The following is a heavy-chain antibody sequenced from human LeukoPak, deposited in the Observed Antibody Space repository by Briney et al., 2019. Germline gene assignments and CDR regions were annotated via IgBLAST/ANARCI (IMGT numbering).Heavy chain of an antibody. CDR2: ISTSSSYI. D-gene: IGHD2-15*01. CDR1: GFTFSSYS. CDR3: ARGPTNLVTAASGWFDP. J-gene: IGHJ5*02. V-gene: IGHV3-21*01. Sequence: PGGSLRLSCAASGFTFSSYSMNWVRQAPGKGLEWVSSISTSSSYIYYADSVRGRFTISRDNAKNSLYLKMNSLRAEDTAVYYCARGPTNLVTAASGWFDPWGQGTLVTVSS.